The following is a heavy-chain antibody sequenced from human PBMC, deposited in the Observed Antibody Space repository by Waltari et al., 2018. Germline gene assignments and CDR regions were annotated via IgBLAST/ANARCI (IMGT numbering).Heavy chain of an antibody. D-gene: IGHD1-26*01. CDR1: GGTFSSYA. CDR3: ARVGSGSYGHWGAFDI. Sequence: QVQLVQSGAEVKKPGSSVKVSCKASGGTFSSYAISWVRQAPGQGLEWMGGIIPSFGTANYAQKFQGRVTITADESTSTAYMELSSLRSEDTAVYYCARVGSGSYGHWGAFDIWGQGTMVTVSS. J-gene: IGHJ3*02. CDR2: IIPSFGTA. V-gene: IGHV1-69*12.